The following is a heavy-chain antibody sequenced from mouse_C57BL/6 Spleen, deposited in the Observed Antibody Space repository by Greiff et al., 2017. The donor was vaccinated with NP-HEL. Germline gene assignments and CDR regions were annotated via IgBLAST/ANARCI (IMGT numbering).Heavy chain of an antibody. CDR1: GYTFTSYW. CDR2: IDPNSGGT. J-gene: IGHJ4*01. Sequence: QVQLQQPGAELVKPGASVKLSCKASGYTFTSYWMHWVKQRPGRGLEWIGRIDPNSGGTKYNEKFKSKATLTVDKPSSTAYMQLSSLTSEASAVYYCASPLLRRCLYAMDYWGQGTSVTVSS. D-gene: IGHD1-1*01. CDR3: ASPLLRRCLYAMDY. V-gene: IGHV1-72*01.